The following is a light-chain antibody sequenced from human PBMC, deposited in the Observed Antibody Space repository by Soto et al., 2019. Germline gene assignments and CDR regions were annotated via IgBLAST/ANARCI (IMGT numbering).Light chain of an antibody. CDR3: QQYKNLPIT. CDR2: DAS. CDR1: QGITNY. J-gene: IGKJ5*01. Sequence: DIQMTQSPSYLSASIGDRITITCQASQGITNYLNWYQQKPGKAPKLLIYDASNLETGVPSRFSGRGSGTDFTFTISSLQPEDIATYYCQQYKNLPITFGQGTRLEIK. V-gene: IGKV1-33*01.